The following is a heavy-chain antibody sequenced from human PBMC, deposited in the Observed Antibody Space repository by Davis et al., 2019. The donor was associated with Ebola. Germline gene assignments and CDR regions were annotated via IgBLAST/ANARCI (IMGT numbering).Heavy chain of an antibody. V-gene: IGHV3-30*12. CDR1: GFAFRSYG. Sequence: GGSLRLSCAASGFAFRSYGMHWVRQAPGKGLEWVAVISYDGSKKQYADSVKGRFTISRGNSKNTVFLQMNSLRAEDTAVYYCARDAGTIDSGVSLEGYFDSWGQGTLVPVSS. CDR3: ARDAGTIDSGVSLEGYFDS. D-gene: IGHD4-17*01. CDR2: ISYDGSKK. J-gene: IGHJ4*02.